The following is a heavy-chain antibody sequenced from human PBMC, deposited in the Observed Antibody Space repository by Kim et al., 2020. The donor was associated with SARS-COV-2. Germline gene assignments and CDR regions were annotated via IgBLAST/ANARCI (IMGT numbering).Heavy chain of an antibody. CDR3: ARDPVPTGYYFDY. J-gene: IGHJ4*02. V-gene: IGHV3-33*01. Sequence: YADSVKGRFTISRDNSKNTLYLQMNSLRAEDTAVYYCARDPVPTGYYFDYWGQGTLVTVSS. D-gene: IGHD6-19*01.